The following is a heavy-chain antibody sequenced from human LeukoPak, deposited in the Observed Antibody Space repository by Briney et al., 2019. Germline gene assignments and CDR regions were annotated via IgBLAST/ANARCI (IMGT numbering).Heavy chain of an antibody. Sequence: SETLSLTCNVSGGSISSSSYYWGWIRQPPGKGLEWIGSIYYSGSTYYNPSLKRRVNISVDTSKNQFSLKLSSVTAADTAVYYCARRSPGVIDSYYYYYYMDVWGKGTTVTVSS. CDR1: GGSISSSSYY. CDR3: ARRSPGVIDSYYYYYYMDV. D-gene: IGHD3-16*02. CDR2: IYYSGST. V-gene: IGHV4-39*01. J-gene: IGHJ6*03.